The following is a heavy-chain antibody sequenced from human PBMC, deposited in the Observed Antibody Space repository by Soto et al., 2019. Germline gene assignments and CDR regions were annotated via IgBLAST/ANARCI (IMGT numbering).Heavy chain of an antibody. V-gene: IGHV3-23*01. CDR1: GFTFSSYA. CDR3: AKIICTTNCYDY. J-gene: IGHJ4*02. CDR2: INGGGGTT. D-gene: IGHD2-2*01. Sequence: GGSLRLSCTASGFTFSSYAMSWVRQAPGKGLEWVSSINGGGGTTNYADSVKGRFTISRDNSKNTMYLQMNSLRAEDTAQYFCAKIICTTNCYDYWGQGTLVTVSS.